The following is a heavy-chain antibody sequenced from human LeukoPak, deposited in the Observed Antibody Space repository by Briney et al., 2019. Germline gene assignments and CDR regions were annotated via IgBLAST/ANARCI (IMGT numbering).Heavy chain of an antibody. Sequence: GASLKICCQGSGSIFTSYWIGWGRQLPGKGLEWMGIIYPGDSDTRYSPSFQGQVTISADKSISTAYLHWSSLKASHTAMYYCARQLMVYAIIGWFDPWGQGTLVTVSP. CDR1: GSIFTSYW. CDR3: ARQLMVYAIIGWFDP. V-gene: IGHV5-51*01. J-gene: IGHJ5*02. D-gene: IGHD2-8*01. CDR2: IYPGDSDT.